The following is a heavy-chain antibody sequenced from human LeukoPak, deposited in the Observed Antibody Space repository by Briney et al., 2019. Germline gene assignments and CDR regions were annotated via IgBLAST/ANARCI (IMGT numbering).Heavy chain of an antibody. V-gene: IGHV3-21*01. Sequence: GGSLRLSCAASGFTFSSYSMNWVRQAPGKGLEWVSSISSSSSYIYYADSVKGRFTISRDNAKNSLYLQMNSLRAEDTAVYYCARESYYDSSGYYYVDYWGQGTLVTVSS. J-gene: IGHJ4*02. D-gene: IGHD3-22*01. CDR1: GFTFSSYS. CDR2: ISSSSSYI. CDR3: ARESYYDSSGYYYVDY.